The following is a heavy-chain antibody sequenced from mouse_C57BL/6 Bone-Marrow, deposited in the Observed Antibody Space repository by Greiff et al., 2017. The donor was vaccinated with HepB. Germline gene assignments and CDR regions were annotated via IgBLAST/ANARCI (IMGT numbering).Heavy chain of an antibody. CDR2: IYPGSGST. J-gene: IGHJ3*01. CDR1: GYTFTSYW. Sequence: VKLQQPGAELVKPGASVKMSCKASGYTFTSYWITWVKQRPGQGLEWIGDIYPGSGSTNYNEKFKSKATLTVDTSSSTAYMQLSSLTSEDSAVYYCARDYYGSAWFAYWGQGTLVTVSA. V-gene: IGHV1-55*01. CDR3: ARDYYGSAWFAY. D-gene: IGHD1-1*01.